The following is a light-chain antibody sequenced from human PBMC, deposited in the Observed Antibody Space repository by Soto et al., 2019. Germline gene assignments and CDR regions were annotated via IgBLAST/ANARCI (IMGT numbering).Light chain of an antibody. Sequence: EIVLTQSPASLALSPGERATLSCRASLSVTGYLAWYQQRPNQAPRLLIHETSNRATGIPARFSGEGSGTDFTLTISSLEPEDSAVYYCQQRANFGQGTRLEIK. J-gene: IGKJ5*01. CDR1: LSVTGY. CDR2: ETS. V-gene: IGKV3-11*01. CDR3: QQRAN.